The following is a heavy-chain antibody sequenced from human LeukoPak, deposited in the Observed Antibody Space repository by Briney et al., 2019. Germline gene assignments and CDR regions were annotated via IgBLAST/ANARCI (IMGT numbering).Heavy chain of an antibody. J-gene: IGHJ5*02. V-gene: IGHV3-13*01. CDR1: GFTFSSYD. Sequence: PGGSLRLSCAASGFTFSSYDMHWVRQGTGKGLEWVSAIGTAGDTYYPDSVKGRFTISRENAMNSLYLQVNSLRAEDTAVYYCARGGYQLLSTANWFDPWGQGTLVTVSS. D-gene: IGHD2-2*01. CDR3: ARGGYQLLSTANWFDP. CDR2: IGTAGDT.